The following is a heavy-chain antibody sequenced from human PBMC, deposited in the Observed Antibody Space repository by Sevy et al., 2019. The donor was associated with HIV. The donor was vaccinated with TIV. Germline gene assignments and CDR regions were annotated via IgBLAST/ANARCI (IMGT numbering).Heavy chain of an antibody. D-gene: IGHD4-17*01. CDR2: IDPSDSYT. CDR3: ARIAAYGDHGVAFDI. CDR1: GYSFTSYW. Sequence: GESLKISCKGSGYSFTSYWISWVRQMPGKGLEWMGRIDPSDSYTNYSPSFQGHVTISADKSISTAYLQGSSLKASDTAMYYCARIAAYGDHGVAFDIWGQGTMVTVSS. V-gene: IGHV5-10-1*01. J-gene: IGHJ3*02.